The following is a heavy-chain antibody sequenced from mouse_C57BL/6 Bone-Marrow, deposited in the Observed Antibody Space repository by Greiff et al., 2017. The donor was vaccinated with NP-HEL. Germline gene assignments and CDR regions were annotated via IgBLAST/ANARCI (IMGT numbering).Heavy chain of an antibody. D-gene: IGHD3-2*02. V-gene: IGHV7-1*01. CDR3: ARDAGSGYVWFAY. J-gene: IGHJ3*01. Sequence: EVKLVESGGGLVQSGRSLRLSCATSGFTFSDFYMEWVRQAPGKGLEWIAASRNKANDYTTVYSASVKGRFIVSRDTSQSILYLQMNALRAEDTAIYYCARDAGSGYVWFAYWGQGTLVTVSA. CDR1: GFTFSDFY. CDR2: SRNKANDYTT.